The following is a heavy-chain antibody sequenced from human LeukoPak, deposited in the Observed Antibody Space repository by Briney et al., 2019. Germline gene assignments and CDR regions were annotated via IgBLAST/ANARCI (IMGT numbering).Heavy chain of an antibody. D-gene: IGHD6-13*01. V-gene: IGHV3-74*01. CDR2: INRDGGLT. CDR1: GFTFSENW. CDR3: AREEHRLAEAGTSAFDL. Sequence: GGSLRLSCVASGFTFSENWMHWVRQAPGRGLAWVSHINRDGGLTNYADSVKGRFTISRDNARNTVYLQMSSLRVEDTAIYFCAREEHRLAEAGTSAFDLGGQGTLVTVSP. J-gene: IGHJ3*01.